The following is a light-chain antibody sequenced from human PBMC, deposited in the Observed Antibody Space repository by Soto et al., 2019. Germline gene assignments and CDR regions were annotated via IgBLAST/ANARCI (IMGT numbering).Light chain of an antibody. Sequence: QSVLTQPPSVSGAPGQRVTTSCTGSSSKIGAGYDVHWYQQLPGTAPKLLIYGNSNRPSGVPDRFSGSKSGTAASLALTGLQAEDEADYYCQSYDSSLSGYVFGTGTKVTV. V-gene: IGLV1-40*01. CDR3: QSYDSSLSGYV. CDR1: SSKIGAGYD. J-gene: IGLJ1*01. CDR2: GNS.